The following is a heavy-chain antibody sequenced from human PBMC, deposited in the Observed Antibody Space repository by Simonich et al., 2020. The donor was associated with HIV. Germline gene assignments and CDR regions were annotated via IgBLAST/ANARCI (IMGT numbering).Heavy chain of an antibody. Sequence: QVQLQESGPGLVKPSETLSLTCAVSGYSISSGYYWGWIRQPPGKGLEWIGSIYHSGVTYYNPSLKSRVTISVDTSKNQFSLKLSSVTAADTAVYYCARVGLRIAAAGTVVGFDYWGQGTLVTVSS. D-gene: IGHD6-13*01. CDR2: IYHSGVT. V-gene: IGHV4-38-2*01. J-gene: IGHJ4*02. CDR1: GYSISSGYY. CDR3: ARVGLRIAAAGTVVGFDY.